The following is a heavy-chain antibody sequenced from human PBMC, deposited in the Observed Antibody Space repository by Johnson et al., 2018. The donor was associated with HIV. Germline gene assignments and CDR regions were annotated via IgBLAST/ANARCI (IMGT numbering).Heavy chain of an antibody. CDR2: IWYDGSNK. CDR1: GFTFSSYG. CDR3: AKPYGSGSYAAFDI. D-gene: IGHD3-10*01. J-gene: IGHJ3*02. V-gene: IGHV3-33*06. Sequence: VQLVESGGGVVQPGRSLRLSCAASGFTFSSYGMHWVRQAPGKGLEWVAVIWYDGSNKYYADSVKGRFTISRDNSKNTLYLQMNSLRAEDTAVYYCAKPYGSGSYAAFDIWGQGTMVTVSS.